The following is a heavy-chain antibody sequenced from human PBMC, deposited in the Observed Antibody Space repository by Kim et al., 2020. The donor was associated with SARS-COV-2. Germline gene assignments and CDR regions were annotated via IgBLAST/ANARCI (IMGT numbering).Heavy chain of an antibody. V-gene: IGHV3-11*05. CDR3: TGGVALDY. Sequence: RRTFTDYADSVRGRVTMSRDHDKNSVYLQMNSLSAYDTAMYYCTGGVALDYWGQGILVTVSS. CDR2: RRTFT. D-gene: IGHD2-21*01. J-gene: IGHJ4*02.